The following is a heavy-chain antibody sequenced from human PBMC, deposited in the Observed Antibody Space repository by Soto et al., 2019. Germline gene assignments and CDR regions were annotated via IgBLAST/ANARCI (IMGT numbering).Heavy chain of an antibody. Sequence: EVQLAESGGGLVQPGGSRKPYCSPSGLDFSGHAVHGVLQAPGKGLGGLGRMRSKGNNHATLYAASGKGRFTGSRDDSNNKAYLQMDGLRTEDTAVYFCVTSGGWYFDYCGQGTLVSVSS. CDR1: GLDFSGHA. J-gene: IGHJ4*02. V-gene: IGHV3-73*01. D-gene: IGHD2-15*01. CDR2: MRSKGNNHAT. CDR3: VTSGGWYFDY.